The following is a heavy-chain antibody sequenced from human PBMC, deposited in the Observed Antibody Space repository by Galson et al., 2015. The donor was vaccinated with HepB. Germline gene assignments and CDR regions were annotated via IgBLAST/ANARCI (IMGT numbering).Heavy chain of an antibody. CDR2: ISGYSGKT. D-gene: IGHD2-2*01. J-gene: IGHJ5*02. CDR1: GYIFTSFG. CDR3: ARDCSDTSCFP. V-gene: IGHV1-18*01. Sequence: SVKVSCKASGYIFTSFGISWVRQAPGQGLEWMGWISGYSGKTEYAQNLQGRVTVTTDTSATTAYMELRSLRSDDTAVYYCARDCSDTSCFPWGQGTLVTVSS.